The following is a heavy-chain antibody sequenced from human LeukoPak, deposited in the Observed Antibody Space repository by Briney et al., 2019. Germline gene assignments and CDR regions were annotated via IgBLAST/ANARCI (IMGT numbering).Heavy chain of an antibody. CDR2: ISTYNGNT. D-gene: IGHD5-12*01. CDR3: AKGGYSSTTSYYYYYYMDV. V-gene: IGHV1-18*01. CDR1: GYTFTSYG. J-gene: IGHJ6*03. Sequence: ASVKVSCKASGYTFTSYGISWVRQAPGQGLEWMGWISTYNGNTNYAQNLQGRVTMTTDTSTSTACMELSSLRSEDTAVYYCAKGGYSSTTSYYYYYYMDVWGKGTTVTVSS.